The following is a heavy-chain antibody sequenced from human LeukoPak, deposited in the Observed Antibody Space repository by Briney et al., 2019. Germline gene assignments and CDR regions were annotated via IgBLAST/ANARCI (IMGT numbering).Heavy chain of an antibody. CDR2: IYSGGST. CDR1: GFTVSSNY. Sequence: PGGSLRLSCAASGFTVSSNYMSWVRQAPGKGLEWVSVIYSGGSTYYADSVKGRFTISRDNSKNTLYLQMNSLKTEDTAVYYCTSGLSVRRSNNTPVDYWGQGTLVTVSS. CDR3: TSGLSVRRSNNTPVDY. V-gene: IGHV3-66*01. J-gene: IGHJ4*02. D-gene: IGHD1-1*01.